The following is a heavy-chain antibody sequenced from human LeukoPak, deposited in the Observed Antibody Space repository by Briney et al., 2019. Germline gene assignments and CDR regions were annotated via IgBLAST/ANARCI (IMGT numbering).Heavy chain of an antibody. Sequence: PSETLSLTCTVSGDSISNYFWSXXXQPPGXELXYXXYIYYSGSTNYNPSLKSRVTISADTSKNQLSLKLNSVTAADTAVYYCARHVPYDSSDYTLTYWGQGTLVTVSS. CDR3: ARHVPYDSSDYTLTY. CDR2: IYYSGST. CDR1: GDSISNYF. V-gene: IGHV4-59*08. J-gene: IGHJ4*02. D-gene: IGHD3-22*01.